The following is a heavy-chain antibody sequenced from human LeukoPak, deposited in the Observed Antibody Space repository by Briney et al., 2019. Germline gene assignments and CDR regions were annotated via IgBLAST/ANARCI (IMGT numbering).Heavy chain of an antibody. V-gene: IGHV3-74*01. CDR1: GFTFSSYW. Sequence: PGGSPRLSCAASGFTFSSYWMHWVRQAPGKGLVWVSRINSDGSSTSYADSVKGRFTISRDNAKNTLYLQMNSLRAEDTAVYYCARDSFDWLLSGDNYFDYWGQGTLVTVSS. CDR3: ARDSFDWLLSGDNYFDY. D-gene: IGHD3-9*01. J-gene: IGHJ4*02. CDR2: INSDGSST.